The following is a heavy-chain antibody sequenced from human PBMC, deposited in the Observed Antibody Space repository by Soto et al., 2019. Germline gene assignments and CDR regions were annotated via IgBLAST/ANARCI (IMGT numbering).Heavy chain of an antibody. CDR1: GFTFSSYS. Sequence: PGGSLRLSCAASGFTFSSYSMNWVRQAPGKGLEWVSSISSSSYIYYADSVKGRFTISRDNAKNSLYLQMNSLRAEDTAVYYCASCALENWYFDLWGRGTLVTVSS. D-gene: IGHD3-3*01. CDR3: ASCALENWYFDL. J-gene: IGHJ2*01. CDR2: ISSSSYI. V-gene: IGHV3-21*01.